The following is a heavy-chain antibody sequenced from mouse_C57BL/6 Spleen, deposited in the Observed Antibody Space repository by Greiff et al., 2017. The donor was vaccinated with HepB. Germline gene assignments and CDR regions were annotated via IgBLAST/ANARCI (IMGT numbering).Heavy chain of an antibody. CDR2: IDPNSGGT. CDR1: GYTFTSYW. D-gene: IGHD1-1*01. CDR3: ASHYYGSSYEYYFDY. Sequence: QVQLQQPGAELVKPGASVKLSCKASGYTFTSYWMHWVKQRPGRGLEWIGRIDPNSGGTKYNEKFKSKATLTVDKPSSTAYMQLSSLTSEDAAVYYCASHYYGSSYEYYFDYWGQGTTLTVSS. J-gene: IGHJ2*01. V-gene: IGHV1-72*01.